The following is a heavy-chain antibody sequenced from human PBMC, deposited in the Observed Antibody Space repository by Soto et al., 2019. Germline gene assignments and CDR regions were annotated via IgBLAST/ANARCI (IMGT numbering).Heavy chain of an antibody. CDR1: GFTFSSYG. D-gene: IGHD3-9*01. CDR2: IWYDGSNK. Sequence: GGSLRLSCAASGFTFSSYGMHWVRQAPGKGLEWVAVIWYDGSNKYYADSVKGRFTISRDNSKNTLYLQMNSLRAEDTAVYYCARDLRKGYYDILTGYIHYGMDVWGQGTTVTVSS. J-gene: IGHJ6*02. V-gene: IGHV3-33*01. CDR3: ARDLRKGYYDILTGYIHYGMDV.